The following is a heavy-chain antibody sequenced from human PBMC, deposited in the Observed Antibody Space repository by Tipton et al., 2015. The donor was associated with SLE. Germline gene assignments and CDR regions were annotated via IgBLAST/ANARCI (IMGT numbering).Heavy chain of an antibody. CDR3: ARRREIVVVTSYLEY. V-gene: IGHV4-59*01. Sequence: SGIATYNPSLKSRVAISVDTSRNQFSLKLTSVTAADTAVYYCARRREIVVVTSYLEYWGPVSLVTVST. D-gene: IGHD2-21*02. CDR2: SGIA. J-gene: IGHJ4*02.